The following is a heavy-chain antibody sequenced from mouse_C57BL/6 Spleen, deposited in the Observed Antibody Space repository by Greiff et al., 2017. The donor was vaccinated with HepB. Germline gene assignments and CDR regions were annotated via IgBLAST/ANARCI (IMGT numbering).Heavy chain of an antibody. CDR1: GYTFTSYW. CDR3: ARGYYDYDVGDYFDY. D-gene: IGHD2-4*01. J-gene: IGHJ2*01. V-gene: IGHV1-52*01. Sequence: QVQLQQPGAELVRPGSSVKLSCKASGYTFTSYWMHWVKQRPIQGLEWIGNIDPSDSETHYNQKFKDKATLTVDKSSSTAYMQLSSLTSEDSAVYYCARGYYDYDVGDYFDYWGQGTTLTVSS. CDR2: IDPSDSET.